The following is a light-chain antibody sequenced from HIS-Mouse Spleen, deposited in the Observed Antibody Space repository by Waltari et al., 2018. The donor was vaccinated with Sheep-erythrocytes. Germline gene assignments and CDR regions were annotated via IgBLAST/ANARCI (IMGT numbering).Light chain of an antibody. J-gene: IGLJ2*01. V-gene: IGLV3-1*01. CDR1: KWGDKY. CDR3: QAWDSSTAV. CDR2: QES. Sequence: SYELTQPPSVSVSPGQTATITGPVDKWGDKYACWYQHKPGQSPVLVIYQESKRPSGLPERFSGPNTRNTATLTISGTQAMDEADYYCQAWDSSTAVFGGGTKLTVL.